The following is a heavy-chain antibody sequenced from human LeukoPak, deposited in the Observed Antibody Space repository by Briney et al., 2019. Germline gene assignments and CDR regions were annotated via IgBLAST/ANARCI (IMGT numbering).Heavy chain of an antibody. V-gene: IGHV3-23*01. D-gene: IGHD3-9*01. Sequence: GGSLRLSCAASGFTFSSYAMSWVRQAPGKGLEWVSAISGSGGSTYYADSVKGRFTISRDNSKNTLYLQMNSLRAEDTAVYYSAKGDFDWLLSYFDYWGQGTLVTVSS. CDR2: ISGSGGST. CDR1: GFTFSSYA. CDR3: AKGDFDWLLSYFDY. J-gene: IGHJ4*02.